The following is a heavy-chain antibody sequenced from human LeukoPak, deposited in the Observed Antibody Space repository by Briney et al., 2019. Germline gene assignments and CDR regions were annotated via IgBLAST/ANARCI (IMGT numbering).Heavy chain of an antibody. D-gene: IGHD2-2*01. V-gene: IGHV3-23*01. Sequence: GGSLRLSCAASGFTFSSYAMSWVRQAPGKGLEWVSAISGSGGSTYYADSVKGRFTISRGNSKNTLYLQMNSLRAEDTAVYYCAKATSPHPRLNDYWGQGTLVTVSS. CDR1: GFTFSSYA. CDR3: AKATSPHPRLNDY. CDR2: ISGSGGST. J-gene: IGHJ4*02.